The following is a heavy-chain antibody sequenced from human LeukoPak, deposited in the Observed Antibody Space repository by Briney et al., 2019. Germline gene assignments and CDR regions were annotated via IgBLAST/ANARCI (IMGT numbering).Heavy chain of an antibody. J-gene: IGHJ6*03. D-gene: IGHD3-10*01. Sequence: GGSLRLSCAASGFTFEDYAMHWGPEGPGEGLEWGSGISWNSGSIGYADSVKGRFTISRDNAKNSLYLQMNSLRAEDTALYYCAKDSSAYYYYMDVCGKGTTVTVSS. CDR3: AKDSSAYYYYMDV. V-gene: IGHV3-9*01. CDR1: GFTFEDYA. CDR2: ISWNSGSI.